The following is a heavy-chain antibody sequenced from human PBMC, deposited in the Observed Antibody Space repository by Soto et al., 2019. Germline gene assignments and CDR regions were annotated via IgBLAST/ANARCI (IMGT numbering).Heavy chain of an antibody. V-gene: IGHV4-31*03. Sequence: SETLSLTCTVSGGSISSGGYYWSWIRQHPGKGLEWIGYIYYSGSTYYNPSLKSRVTISVDTSKNQFSLKLSSVTAADTAVYYCAGDLFGQQQLVWGYWGQGTLVTVSS. D-gene: IGHD6-13*01. CDR1: GGSISSGGYY. CDR2: IYYSGST. J-gene: IGHJ4*02. CDR3: AGDLFGQQQLVWGY.